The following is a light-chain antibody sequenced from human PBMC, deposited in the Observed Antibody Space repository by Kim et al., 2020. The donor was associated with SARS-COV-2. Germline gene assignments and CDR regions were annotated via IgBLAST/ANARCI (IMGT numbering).Light chain of an antibody. CDR3: QHYSRLPYT. CDR2: LAS. CDR1: QTISTW. Sequence: DIQMTQSPSTLSASVGDRVTITCRASQTISTWLAWYQQKPGKAPNLLIYLASTLESGVPSRFIGSGSGTEFTLTIDSLQPDDFATYYCQHYSRLPYTFGQGTKVDIK. V-gene: IGKV1-5*03. J-gene: IGKJ2*01.